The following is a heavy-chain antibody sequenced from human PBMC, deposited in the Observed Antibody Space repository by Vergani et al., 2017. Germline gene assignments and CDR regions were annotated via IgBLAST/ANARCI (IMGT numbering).Heavy chain of an antibody. V-gene: IGHV4-59*01. J-gene: IGHJ5*02. CDR1: GGSMSGYY. CDR2: MYHSGST. CDR3: GRVADFYGLGSRLLDL. D-gene: IGHD3-10*01. Sequence: QLQLQQSGPGLVKPSETLFLTCTVSGGSMSGYYWSWIRQPPGKELEWSGYMYHSGSTNYNPSLETRVTISGDTSKNQFSLKLNSVTAADTAVYYCGRVADFYGLGSRLLDLWGQGILVTVSS.